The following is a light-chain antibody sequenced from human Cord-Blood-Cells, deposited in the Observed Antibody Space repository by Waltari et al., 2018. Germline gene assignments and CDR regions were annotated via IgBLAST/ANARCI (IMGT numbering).Light chain of an antibody. CDR1: QSVSSSY. CDR2: GAS. Sequence: EIVLTQSPGTLSLSPGERATLSCRASQSVSSSYVAWYQQKPGQAPRLLIYGASSSATGIPDRFSGSGSGTDFTLSISRLEPEDFAVYYCQQYGSSRALTFGGGTKVEIK. V-gene: IGKV3-20*01. CDR3: QQYGSSRALT. J-gene: IGKJ4*01.